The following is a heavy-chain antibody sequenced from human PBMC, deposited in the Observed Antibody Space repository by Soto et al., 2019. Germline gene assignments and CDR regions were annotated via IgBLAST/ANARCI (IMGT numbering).Heavy chain of an antibody. CDR2: IDGGNGDK. CDR3: AREGRYGDYSDY. D-gene: IGHD4-17*01. J-gene: IGHJ4*02. V-gene: IGHV1-3*01. CDR1: GYTFTSYA. Sequence: QVQLVQSGAEVKKPGASVKVCCKASGYTFTSYAIHWVRQAPGQRLEWMGWIDGGNGDKKYSQKLQGRVTITRDTSARTAYMELSRLRSEDTAVYYCAREGRYGDYSDYWGQGTQVTVSS.